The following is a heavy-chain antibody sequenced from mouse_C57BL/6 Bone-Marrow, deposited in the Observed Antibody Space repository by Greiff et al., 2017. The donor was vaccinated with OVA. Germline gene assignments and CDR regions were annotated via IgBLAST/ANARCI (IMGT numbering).Heavy chain of an antibody. CDR2: INPNNGGT. Sequence: EVQLQQSGPELVKPGASVKIPCKASGYTFTDYNMDWVKQSHGKSLEWIGDINPNNGGTIYNQKFKGKATLTVDKSSSTAYMELRSLTSEDTAVYYCAGMVTTGRSYWYFDVWGTGTTVTVSS. CDR3: AGMVTTGRSYWYFDV. J-gene: IGHJ1*03. CDR1: GYTFTDYN. V-gene: IGHV1-18*01. D-gene: IGHD2-2*01.